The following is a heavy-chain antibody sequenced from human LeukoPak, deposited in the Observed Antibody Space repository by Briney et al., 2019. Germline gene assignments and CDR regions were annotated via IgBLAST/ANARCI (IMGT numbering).Heavy chain of an antibody. CDR1: GFTFSNYA. CDR2: ISGSGGIT. J-gene: IGHJ4*02. V-gene: IGHV3-23*01. CDR3: AKHGDTSGPYYFGY. Sequence: GGSLRLSCAASGFTFSNYAINWVRQAPGKGLEWVSTISGSGGITYYADSVKGRFTISRDNSKNTLYLQMDGLRAEDTAVYYCAKHGDTSGPYYFGYWGQGTLVTVSS. D-gene: IGHD3-22*01.